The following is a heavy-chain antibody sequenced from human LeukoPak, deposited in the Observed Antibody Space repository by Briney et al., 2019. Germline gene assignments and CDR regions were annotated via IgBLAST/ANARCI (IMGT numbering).Heavy chain of an antibody. CDR3: ARLRRGYSGYYFDY. CDR2: INPNSGGT. D-gene: IGHD5-12*01. CDR1: GYTFSGHY. J-gene: IGHJ4*02. V-gene: IGHV1-2*02. Sequence: GASVKVSCKASGYTFSGHYMHWVRQAPGQGLEWMGWINPNSGGTNYAQKFQGRVTMTRDTSISTAYMELSRLRSDDTAVYYCARLRRGYSGYYFDYWGQGTLVTVSS.